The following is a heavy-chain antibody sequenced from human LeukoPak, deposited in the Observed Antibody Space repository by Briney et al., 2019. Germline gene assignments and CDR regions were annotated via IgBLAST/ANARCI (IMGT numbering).Heavy chain of an antibody. CDR1: GGSISSSSYY. V-gene: IGHV4-39*07. Sequence: SETLSLTCTVSGGSISSSSYYWGWIRQPPGKGLEWIGSIYYSGSTYYNPSLKSRVTISVDTSKNQFSLKLSSVTAADTAVYYCARRMTGGRDGYRRRYYMDVWGKGTTVTISS. J-gene: IGHJ6*03. D-gene: IGHD5-24*01. CDR3: ARRMTGGRDGYRRRYYMDV. CDR2: IYYSGST.